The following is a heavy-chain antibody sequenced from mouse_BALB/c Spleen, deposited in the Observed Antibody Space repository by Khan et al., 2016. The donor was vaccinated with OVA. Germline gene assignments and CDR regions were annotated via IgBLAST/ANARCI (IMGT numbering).Heavy chain of an antibody. V-gene: IGHV1-18*01. CDR3: TRAGHGSPFDY. CDR2: ITPNNGGT. D-gene: IGHD1-1*01. J-gene: IGHJ2*01. Sequence: VRLQQSGPELVKPGASVKIPCKASGYTFTDYNMDWVKQSHGKSLEWIGDITPNNGGTIYNQRFKGKATLTVDKSSSTAYMELRSLTSEDTADYYCTRAGHGSPFDYWGQGTTLTVSS. CDR1: GYTFTDYN.